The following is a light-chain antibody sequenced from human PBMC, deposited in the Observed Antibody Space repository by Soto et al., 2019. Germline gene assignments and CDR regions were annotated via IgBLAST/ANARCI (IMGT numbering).Light chain of an antibody. CDR3: SSYEGSNNLL. J-gene: IGLJ2*01. CDR2: EGN. Sequence: QSALTQPASVSGSPGQSITISCTGTSDVVGNYNLVSWYQQHPGKAPKLIIYEGNKRPSGVPDRFSGSKSGNTASLTVSGLQAEDEADYYCSSYEGSNNLLFGGGTKLTVL. CDR1: SDVVGNYNL. V-gene: IGLV2-14*02.